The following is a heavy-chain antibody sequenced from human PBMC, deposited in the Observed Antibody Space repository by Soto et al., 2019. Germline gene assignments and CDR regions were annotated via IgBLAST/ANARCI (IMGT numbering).Heavy chain of an antibody. Sequence: GGSLRLSCAGAGFTFSSYTFHWVRRARGSGLEWVAVISYDGSDKLYADSVKGRFTISRDNSKNTVYLQMNSLTTEDTAVYYCARDEAQEDAFDVSGQGTVVTVSS. CDR3: ARDEAQEDAFDV. J-gene: IGHJ3*01. V-gene: IGHV3-30-3*01. CDR2: ISYDGSDK. CDR1: GFTFSSYT.